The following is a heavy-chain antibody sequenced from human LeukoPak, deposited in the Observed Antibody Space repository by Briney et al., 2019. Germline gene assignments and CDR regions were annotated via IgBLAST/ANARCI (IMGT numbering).Heavy chain of an antibody. CDR2: ISGSGGST. Sequence: PGGSLRLSCAASGFTFSSYAMNWVRQAPGKGLEWVSAISGSGGSTYYADSVKGRFTISRDNPKNTLYLQMNSLRAEDTAVYYCAKRAALEYYYGSGSSYYFDYWGQGTLVTVSS. CDR1: GFTFSSYA. CDR3: AKRAALEYYYGSGSSYYFDY. J-gene: IGHJ4*02. D-gene: IGHD3-10*01. V-gene: IGHV3-23*01.